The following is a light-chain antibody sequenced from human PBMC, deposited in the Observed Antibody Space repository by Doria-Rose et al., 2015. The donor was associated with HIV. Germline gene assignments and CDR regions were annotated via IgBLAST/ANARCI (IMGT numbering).Light chain of an antibody. CDR1: QSFSSTY. V-gene: IGKV3-20*01. CDR2: DGS. J-gene: IGKJ1*01. CDR3: HQYGTSWT. Sequence: EIVLTQSPGTLSLSPGERATLSCRASQSFSSTYLAWYQQKPGQAPSLLIYDGSTRATGIPDRFSASGPGTDFTLTINRLEPEDFALYYCHQYGTSWTFGQGTKVEI.